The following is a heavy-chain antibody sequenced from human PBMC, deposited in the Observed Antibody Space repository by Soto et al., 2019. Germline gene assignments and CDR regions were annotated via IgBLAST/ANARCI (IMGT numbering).Heavy chain of an antibody. CDR2: IYPGDSDT. CDR3: ARPYGGNVGRAIY. J-gene: IGHJ4*02. V-gene: IGHV5-51*01. Sequence: GESLKISCKGSGYTFSNFWIGWVRQMPGKGLEWMGIIYPGDSDTRYSPSFQGQVTISADKSISTAYLQWSSLKASDTAMYYCARPYGGNVGRAIYWGQGTLVTVSS. D-gene: IGHD2-15*01. CDR1: GYTFSNFW.